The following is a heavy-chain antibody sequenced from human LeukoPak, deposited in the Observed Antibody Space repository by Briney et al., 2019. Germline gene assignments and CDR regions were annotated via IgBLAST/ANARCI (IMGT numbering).Heavy chain of an antibody. CDR3: AREAYDFWSGSARDSGY. CDR1: GGSISSGSYY. J-gene: IGHJ4*02. Sequence: SQTLSLTXTVSGGSISSGSYYWSWIRQPAGKGLEWIGRIYTSGSTNYNPSLKSRVTISVDTSKNQFSLKLSSVTAADTAVYYCAREAYDFWSGSARDSGYWGQGTLVTVSS. V-gene: IGHV4-61*02. CDR2: IYTSGST. D-gene: IGHD3-3*01.